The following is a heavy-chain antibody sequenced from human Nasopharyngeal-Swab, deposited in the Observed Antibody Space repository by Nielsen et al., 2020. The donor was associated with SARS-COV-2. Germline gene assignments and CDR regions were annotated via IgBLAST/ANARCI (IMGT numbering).Heavy chain of an antibody. Sequence: GSLRLSCTVSGGSISSYYWSWIRQPPGKGLEWIGYSYYSGGTDYNPSLKSRVTISVDTSKNQFSLRLSSVTAADTAVYYCARLVTTVTPGYYYYYMDVWGKGTTVTVSS. CDR3: ARLVTTVTPGYYYYYMDV. J-gene: IGHJ6*03. CDR2: SYYSGGT. D-gene: IGHD4-17*01. CDR1: GGSISSYY. V-gene: IGHV4-59*01.